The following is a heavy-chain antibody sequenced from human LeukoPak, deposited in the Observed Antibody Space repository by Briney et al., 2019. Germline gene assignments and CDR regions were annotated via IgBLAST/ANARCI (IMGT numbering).Heavy chain of an antibody. Sequence: SSETLSLTCAVYGGSFSGYYWSWIRQPPGKGLEWIGEINHSGSTNYNPSLKSRVTISVDTSKNQFSLKLSSVTAADTAVYYCARAYDFWSGYTWGQGTLVTVSS. CDR3: ARAYDFWSGYT. D-gene: IGHD3-3*01. CDR1: GGSFSGYY. CDR2: INHSGST. J-gene: IGHJ5*02. V-gene: IGHV4-34*01.